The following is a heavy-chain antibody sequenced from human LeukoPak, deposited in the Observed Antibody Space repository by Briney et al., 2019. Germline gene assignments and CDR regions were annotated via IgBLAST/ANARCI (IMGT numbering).Heavy chain of an antibody. CDR1: RFTFSGYA. D-gene: IGHD6-19*01. J-gene: IGHJ5*02. V-gene: IGHV3-23*01. Sequence: PGGSLRLSCAASRFTFSGYAMYWVRQAPGKELEWVSCIDASGVNTYYADSVKSRFTISRDNSRNTLYLQMNSLRAEDTAVYYCAKGSGSGWYGWFDPWGQGTLVTVSS. CDR3: AKGSGSGWYGWFDP. CDR2: IDASGVNT.